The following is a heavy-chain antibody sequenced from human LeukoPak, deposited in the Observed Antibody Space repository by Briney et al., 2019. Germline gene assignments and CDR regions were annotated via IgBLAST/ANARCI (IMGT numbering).Heavy chain of an antibody. J-gene: IGHJ4*02. V-gene: IGHV1-18*01. D-gene: IGHD3-22*01. Sequence: ASVKVSCKASGYTFTSYGISWVRQAPGQGLEWMGWISAYNGNTNYAQKLQGRVTMTTDTSTSTAYMELRSLRSDDTAVYYCARAKYYYDSSGYYDYFDYWGQGTLVTVSS. CDR1: GYTFTSYG. CDR2: ISAYNGNT. CDR3: ARAKYYYDSSGYYDYFDY.